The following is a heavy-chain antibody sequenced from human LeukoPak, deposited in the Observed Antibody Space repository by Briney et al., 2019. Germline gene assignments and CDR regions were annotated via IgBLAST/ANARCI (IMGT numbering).Heavy chain of an antibody. CDR1: GFTFSDYY. J-gene: IGHJ3*02. V-gene: IGHV3-11*01. CDR2: ISSSGSTI. Sequence: PGGSLRLSCAASGFTFSDYYMSWIRQAPGKGLEWVSYISSSGSTIYYADSVKGRFTISRDNAKNSLYLQMNSLRAEDTAVYYCARDFESVGAIYDAFDIWGQGTMVTVSS. D-gene: IGHD1-26*01. CDR3: ARDFESVGAIYDAFDI.